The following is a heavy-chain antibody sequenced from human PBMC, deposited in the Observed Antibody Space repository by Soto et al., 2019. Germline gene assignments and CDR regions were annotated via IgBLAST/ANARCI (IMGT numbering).Heavy chain of an antibody. Sequence: HPWGSLRLSCAASGFTFSSYGMHWVRQAPGKGLEWVAVISYDGSNIYYADSVKGRFTISRDNSKNTVYLQMNSLRAEDTAVYYCARDIVSAGGYYFDYLGQGTLVTVSS. J-gene: IGHJ4*02. V-gene: IGHV3-30-3*01. CDR2: ISYDGSNI. CDR1: GFTFSSYG. D-gene: IGHD6-13*01. CDR3: ARDIVSAGGYYFDY.